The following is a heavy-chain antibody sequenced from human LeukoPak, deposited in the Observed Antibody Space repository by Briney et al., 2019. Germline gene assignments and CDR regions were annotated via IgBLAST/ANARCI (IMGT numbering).Heavy chain of an antibody. CDR1: GFTFSSYW. D-gene: IGHD4-17*01. CDR2: INSDGSST. V-gene: IGHV3-74*01. CDR3: ARDPGGYGDYALDY. J-gene: IGHJ4*02. Sequence: GGSLRLSCAASGFTFSSYWMHWVRQAPGKGLGWVSRINSDGSSTSYADSVKGRFTISRDNAKNTLYLRMNRLRAEETAVYYCARDPGGYGDYALDYWGQGTLVTVSS.